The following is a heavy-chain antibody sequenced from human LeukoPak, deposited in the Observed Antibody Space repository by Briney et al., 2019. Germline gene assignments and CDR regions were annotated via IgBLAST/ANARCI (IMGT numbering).Heavy chain of an antibody. D-gene: IGHD3-10*01. V-gene: IGHV4-34*01. Sequence: SETLSLTCAVYGGSFSGYYWSWIRQPPGMGLEWIGEINHSGSTNYNPSLKSRVTISVDTSKNQFSLKLSSVTAADTAVYYCASYGSGSSPYYFDYWGQGALVTVSS. CDR2: INHSGST. J-gene: IGHJ4*02. CDR3: ASYGSGSSPYYFDY. CDR1: GGSFSGYY.